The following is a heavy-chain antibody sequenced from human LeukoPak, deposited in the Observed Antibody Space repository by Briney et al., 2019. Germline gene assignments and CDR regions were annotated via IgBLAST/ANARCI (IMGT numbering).Heavy chain of an antibody. Sequence: SVKVSCXASGGTFSSYTISWVRQAPGQGLEWMGRIIPILRIANYAQKFQGRVTITADKSTSTAYMELSSLRSEDTAVYYCARVDPFPGNHWGQGTLVTVSS. CDR2: IIPILRIA. CDR3: ARVDPFPGNH. J-gene: IGHJ4*02. V-gene: IGHV1-69*02. CDR1: GGTFSSYT.